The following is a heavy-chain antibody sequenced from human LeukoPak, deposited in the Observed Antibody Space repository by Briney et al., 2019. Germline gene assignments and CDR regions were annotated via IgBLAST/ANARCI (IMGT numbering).Heavy chain of an antibody. J-gene: IGHJ4*02. Sequence: ASVKVSCKVSGYTLTELSMHWVRQAPGKGLEWMGGFDPEDGETIYAQKFQGRVTMTEDTSTDTAYMELSSLRSEDTAVYYCARGSGMVRGRVPPDYWGQGTLVTVSS. CDR3: ARGSGMVRGRVPPDY. CDR2: FDPEDGET. V-gene: IGHV1-24*01. D-gene: IGHD3-10*01. CDR1: GYTLTELS.